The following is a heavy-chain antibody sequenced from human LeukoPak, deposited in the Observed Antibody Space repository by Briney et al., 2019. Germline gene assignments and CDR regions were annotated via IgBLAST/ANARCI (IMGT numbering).Heavy chain of an antibody. D-gene: IGHD4-17*01. V-gene: IGHV4-59*08. CDR3: ARRIQVNRMTTANNWFDP. CDR2: ICYSGSN. J-gene: IGHJ5*02. CDR1: GGSISDYC. Sequence: SETLSLTCTVSGGSISDYCWGWIRHPPGKGLEWVGYICYSGSNKYNPSLMSRVTISIDTSNNQFSLKLSSVSAADSAVYYCARRIQVNRMTTANNWFDPWGQGTLVTVSS.